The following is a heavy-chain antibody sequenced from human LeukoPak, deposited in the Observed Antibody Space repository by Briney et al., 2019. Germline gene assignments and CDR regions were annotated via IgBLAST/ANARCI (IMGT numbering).Heavy chain of an antibody. CDR1: GFTFSSYA. D-gene: IGHD4-17*01. Sequence: PGGSLRLSCAASGFTFSSYAMHWVRQAPGKGLEWVAVISYDGSNKYYADSVKGRFTISRDNSKNTLYLQMNSLRAEDTAVYYCARKNDYGDEYFDYWGQGTLVTVSS. CDR3: ARKNDYGDEYFDY. CDR2: ISYDGSNK. J-gene: IGHJ4*02. V-gene: IGHV3-30-3*01.